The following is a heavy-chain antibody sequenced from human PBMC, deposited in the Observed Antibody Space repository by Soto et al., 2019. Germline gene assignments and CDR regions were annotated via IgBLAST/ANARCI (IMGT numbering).Heavy chain of an antibody. V-gene: IGHV5-51*01. Sequence: PGESLKISCKGSGYTFTRNWIGWVRQMPGKGLEWMGIIFPIDSDTRYSPSSQGQVIISADNSISTAYLQWSSLKASDTAIYYCATPGGRDFNAFDVWGQGTMVTVSS. CDR2: IFPIDSDT. CDR1: GYTFTRNW. D-gene: IGHD2-21*02. J-gene: IGHJ3*01. CDR3: ATPGGRDFNAFDV.